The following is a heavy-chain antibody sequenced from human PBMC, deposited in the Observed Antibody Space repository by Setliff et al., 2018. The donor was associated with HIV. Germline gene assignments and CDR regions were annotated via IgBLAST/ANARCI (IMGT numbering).Heavy chain of an antibody. CDR3: AIPTALVGATSRAFDI. CDR2: INPNSGGT. Sequence: ASVKVSCKTSGYTFTGYYIHWVRQAPGQGLEWMGRINPNSGGTSYAQKFQGRVTMTRDTSINTVYMELSSLTSDDTALYYCAIPTALVGATSRAFDIWGQGTMVTVS. D-gene: IGHD1-26*01. V-gene: IGHV1-2*06. J-gene: IGHJ3*02. CDR1: GYTFTGYY.